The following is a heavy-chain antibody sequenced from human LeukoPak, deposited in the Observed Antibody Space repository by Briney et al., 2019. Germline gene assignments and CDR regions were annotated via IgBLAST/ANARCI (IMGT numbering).Heavy chain of an antibody. Sequence: GGSLRLSCAASGFTFSSYAMSWVRQAPGKGLEWVSAISASGGSTYYADSVKGRFTISRDNPKNTLFLQMNSLRAEDTAVYYCAKDHSSGWPYCFPYWGQGTLVTVSS. J-gene: IGHJ4*02. D-gene: IGHD6-19*01. V-gene: IGHV3-23*01. CDR1: GFTFSSYA. CDR2: ISASGGST. CDR3: AKDHSSGWPYCFPY.